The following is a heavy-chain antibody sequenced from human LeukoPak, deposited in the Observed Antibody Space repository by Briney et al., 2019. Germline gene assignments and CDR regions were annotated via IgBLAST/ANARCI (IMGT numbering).Heavy chain of an antibody. CDR1: GFTFSSYA. Sequence: PGRSLRLSCAASGFTFSSYAMHWVRQAPGKGLEWVAVISYDGSNKYYADSVKGRFTISRDNSKNTLYLQMNSLRAEDTAVYYCAKGERAAAFDYWGQGTLVTVSS. CDR3: AKGERAAAFDY. J-gene: IGHJ4*02. V-gene: IGHV3-30-3*01. CDR2: ISYDGSNK. D-gene: IGHD6-13*01.